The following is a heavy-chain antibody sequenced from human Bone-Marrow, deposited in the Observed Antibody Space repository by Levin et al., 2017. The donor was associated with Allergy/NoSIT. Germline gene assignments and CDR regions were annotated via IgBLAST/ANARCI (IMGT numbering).Heavy chain of an antibody. CDR2: LLPFLSFL. D-gene: IGHD3-3*01. CDR1: GFTFSSHD. CDR3: AREPLSADLIDPDY. Sequence: LSFFASGFTFSSHDMNWVRQAPGPFLSFFSSLLPFLSFLSYSYSVKGRFTISRDNAENSLYLQMDSLRAEDSAVYYCAREPLSADLIDPDYWGQGTRVTVSS. V-gene: IGHV3-21*06. J-gene: IGHJ4*02.